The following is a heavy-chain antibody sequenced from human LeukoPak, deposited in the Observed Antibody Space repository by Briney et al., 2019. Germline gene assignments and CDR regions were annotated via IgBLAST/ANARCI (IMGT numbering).Heavy chain of an antibody. Sequence: ASVKVSCKASGYTFTSYDINWVRQAPGQGLEWMGWINPNSGGTNYAQKFQGRVTMTRDTSISTAYMELSRLRSDDTAVYYCARGNRRDGYNYNFWGQGTLVTVSS. D-gene: IGHD5-24*01. V-gene: IGHV1-2*02. CDR1: GYTFTSYD. CDR2: INPNSGGT. J-gene: IGHJ4*02. CDR3: ARGNRRDGYNYNF.